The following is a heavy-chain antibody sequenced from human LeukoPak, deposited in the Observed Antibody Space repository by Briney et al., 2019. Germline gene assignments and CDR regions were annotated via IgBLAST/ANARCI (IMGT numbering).Heavy chain of an antibody. J-gene: IGHJ4*02. V-gene: IGHV3-53*01. CDR3: ARDSSSFPNYFDF. CDR1: GFTVSSTY. D-gene: IGHD3-3*02. CDR2: IYSSGST. Sequence: GGSLRLSCAASGFTVSSTYMSWVRQAPGQGLEWVSLIYSSGSTFYADSVQGRFTISRDNSKNTLYLQMNSLRAEDTAMYYCARDSSSFPNYFDFWGQGTLVTVSS.